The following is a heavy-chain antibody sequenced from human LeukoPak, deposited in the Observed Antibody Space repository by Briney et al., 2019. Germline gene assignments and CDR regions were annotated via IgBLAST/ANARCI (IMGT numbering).Heavy chain of an antibody. V-gene: IGHV3-30*02. Sequence: GGSLRLSCAAAGFSFSSYGMHWVRQAPDKGLEWVATIRYDGSQTYSADSVKGRFTISRDNSKNTVYLHMNSLRAEDTAVYYCAKDRRGFSYGYWGFDYWGQGALVTVSS. CDR1: GFSFSSYG. J-gene: IGHJ4*02. CDR2: IRYDGSQT. D-gene: IGHD5-18*01. CDR3: AKDRRGFSYGYWGFDY.